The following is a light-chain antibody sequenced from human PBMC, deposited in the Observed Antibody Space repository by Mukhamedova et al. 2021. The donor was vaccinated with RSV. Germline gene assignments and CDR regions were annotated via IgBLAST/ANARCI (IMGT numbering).Light chain of an antibody. CDR3: QQSLT. V-gene: IGKV1-33*01. J-gene: IGKJ3*01. CDR2: DAS. Sequence: WGGVSPSITCQASQDISHHLNWYQQKPGKVPKLLIYDASNLETGVPSRFSGSASGTHLTFTISSLPPDDIATYYCQQSLTFGPGTQV. CDR1: QDISHH.